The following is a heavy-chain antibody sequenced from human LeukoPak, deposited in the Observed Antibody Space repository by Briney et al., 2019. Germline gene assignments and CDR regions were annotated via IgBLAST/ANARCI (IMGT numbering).Heavy chain of an antibody. V-gene: IGHV3-21*01. CDR3: ARDSLSRNRGYVFDY. J-gene: IGHJ4*02. Sequence: GGSLRLACAASGFTFSSYSINWVRQAPGKGLEWVSSISSSSSYLYYADSVKGRFTISRDNAKNSLYLQMNSLRAEDTAVYYCARDSLSRNRGYVFDYWGQGTLVTVSS. CDR2: ISSSSSYL. CDR1: GFTFSSYS. D-gene: IGHD5-12*01.